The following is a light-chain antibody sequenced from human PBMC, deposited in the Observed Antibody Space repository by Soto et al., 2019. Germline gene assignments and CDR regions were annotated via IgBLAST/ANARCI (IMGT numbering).Light chain of an antibody. CDR2: GAS. J-gene: IGKJ1*01. CDR1: QSFTTN. CDR3: QQYNNWPPWT. Sequence: EVVMTQSPATLSVSPGERATLSRRASQSFTTNMSCYQQKPGQAPRLLIYGASTRATGIPARFSGSGSGTDFTLTISSLQSEDFAVYYCQQYNNWPPWTFGQGTKVDI. V-gene: IGKV3-15*01.